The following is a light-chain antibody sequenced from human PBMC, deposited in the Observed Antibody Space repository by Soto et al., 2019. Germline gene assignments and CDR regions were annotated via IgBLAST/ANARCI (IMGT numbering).Light chain of an antibody. CDR1: SSDVGGYNY. CDR2: DVS. CDR3: SSYTSSSTLVV. J-gene: IGLJ1*01. Sequence: QSALTQPASVSGSPGQSITISCTGTSSDVGGYNYVSWYQQHPGKAPKLMIYDVSNRPSGVSNRFSGSKSGNTASLTISGLQAEDEADYYCSSYTSSSTLVVFRTGTKVTVL. V-gene: IGLV2-14*01.